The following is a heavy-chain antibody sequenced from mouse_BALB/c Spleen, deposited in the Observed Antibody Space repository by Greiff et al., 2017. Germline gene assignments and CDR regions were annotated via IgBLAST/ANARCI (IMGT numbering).Heavy chain of an antibody. CDR3: AREYDPRLGYFDY. CDR1: GYSITSDYA. CDR2: ISYSGST. J-gene: IGHJ2*01. D-gene: IGHD2-10*02. V-gene: IGHV3-2*02. Sequence: EVQLQQSGPGLVKPSQSLSLTCTVTGYSITSDYAWNWIRQFPGNKLEWMGYISYSGSTSYNPSLKSRISITRDTSKNQFFLQLNSVTTEDTATYYCAREYDPRLGYFDYWGQGTTLTVSS.